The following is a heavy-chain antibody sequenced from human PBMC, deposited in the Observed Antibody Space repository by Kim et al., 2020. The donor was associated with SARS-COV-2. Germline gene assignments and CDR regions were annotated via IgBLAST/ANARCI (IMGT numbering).Heavy chain of an antibody. CDR2: T. V-gene: IGHV4-31*02. J-gene: IGHJ4*02. Sequence: TSYNPPLKSRVTISVDTSKNQFSLKLSSVTAADTAVYYCATAGDPGSLDYWGQGTLVTVSS. D-gene: IGHD2-21*02. CDR3: ATAGDPGSLDY.